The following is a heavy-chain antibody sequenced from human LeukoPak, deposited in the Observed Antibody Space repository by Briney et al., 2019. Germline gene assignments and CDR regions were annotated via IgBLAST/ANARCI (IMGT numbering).Heavy chain of an antibody. J-gene: IGHJ5*02. Sequence: SKTLSLTCTVSGGSISSYYWSWIRQPPGKGLEWIGYIYYSGRTNYNPSLKSRITILVDTSKNQFSLKLSSVTAADTAVYYCARAETQYYDFWSGYHNWFDPWGQGTLVTVSS. V-gene: IGHV4-59*01. CDR3: ARAETQYYDFWSGYHNWFDP. D-gene: IGHD3-3*01. CDR1: GGSISSYY. CDR2: IYYSGRT.